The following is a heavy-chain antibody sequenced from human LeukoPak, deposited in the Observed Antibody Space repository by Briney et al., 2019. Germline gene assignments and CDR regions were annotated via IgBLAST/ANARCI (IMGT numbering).Heavy chain of an antibody. Sequence: GESLILSCAASGFTYRSYAMTWVRQAPGKGLEWVSIISGSGHSTYYADSVKGRFTISRGNSENTLYLQMNSLRGEDTAVYYCARGSYYYDSNGYQGAFDLWGQGTVVTVSS. CDR1: GFTYRSYA. CDR3: ARGSYYYDSNGYQGAFDL. CDR2: ISGSGHST. J-gene: IGHJ3*01. V-gene: IGHV3-23*01. D-gene: IGHD3-22*01.